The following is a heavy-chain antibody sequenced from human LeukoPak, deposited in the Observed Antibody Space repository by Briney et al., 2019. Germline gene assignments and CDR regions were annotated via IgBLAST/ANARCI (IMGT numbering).Heavy chain of an antibody. D-gene: IGHD6-13*01. CDR2: IYHSGST. Sequence: PSQTLSLTCAVSGGSISSGGYSWSWIRQPPGKGLEWIGYIYHSGSTYYNPSLKSRVTISVDRSKNQFSLKLSSVSAADTAVYYCASGYSSSWYPPAQNYWGQGTLVTVSS. CDR3: ASGYSSSWYPPAQNY. J-gene: IGHJ4*02. V-gene: IGHV4-30-2*01. CDR1: GGSISSGGYS.